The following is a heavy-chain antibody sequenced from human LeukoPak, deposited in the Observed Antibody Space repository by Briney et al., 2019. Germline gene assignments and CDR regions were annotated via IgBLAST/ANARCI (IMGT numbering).Heavy chain of an antibody. CDR1: GYTFTGYY. V-gene: IGHV1-2*02. CDR2: INPNSGGT. D-gene: IGHD3-22*01. Sequence: GASVKVSCKASGYTFTGYYMHWVRQAPGQGLEWMGWINPNSGGTNYAQKFQGRVTITRNTSISTAYMELSSLRSEDTAVYYCARNYDSSGYYWGFDYWGQGTLVTVSS. J-gene: IGHJ4*02. CDR3: ARNYDSSGYYWGFDY.